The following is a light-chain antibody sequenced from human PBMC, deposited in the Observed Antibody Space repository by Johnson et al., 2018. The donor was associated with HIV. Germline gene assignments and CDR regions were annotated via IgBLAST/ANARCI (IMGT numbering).Light chain of an antibody. Sequence: QSALTHPPSVSAAPGQKVTISCSGSSSNIGNNYVSWYQQLPGTAPKLLIYENNKRPSGIPDRFSGSKSGTSATLGITGLQTGDEADYYCGTWDTSLSARWVFGTGTKVTVL. J-gene: IGLJ1*01. V-gene: IGLV1-51*02. CDR2: ENN. CDR3: GTWDTSLSARWV. CDR1: SSNIGNNY.